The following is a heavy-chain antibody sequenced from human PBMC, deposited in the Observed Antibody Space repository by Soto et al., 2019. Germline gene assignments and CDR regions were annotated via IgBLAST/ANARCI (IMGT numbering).Heavy chain of an antibody. CDR2: IIPMFCTA. Sequence: SXNVSFEAAGSTFSSYGISVVRQAPGQGLEWMGGIIPMFCTATHTQNFQGRLTITADESTSTAYMELSSLRSEDTAVYFCTRSVGATTLSYLDYWGQGTLVTVSS. CDR1: GSTFSSYG. CDR3: TRSVGATTLSYLDY. J-gene: IGHJ4*02. D-gene: IGHD1-26*01. V-gene: IGHV1-69*13.